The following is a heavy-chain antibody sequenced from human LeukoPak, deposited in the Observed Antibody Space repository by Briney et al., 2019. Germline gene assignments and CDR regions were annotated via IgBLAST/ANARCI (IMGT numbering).Heavy chain of an antibody. CDR1: GYSFTNYG. V-gene: IGHV1-2*06. D-gene: IGHD4-11*01. CDR3: ARGQPYGNYNYFDS. CDR2: INPNTGYP. J-gene: IGHJ5*01. Sequence: GASLKVSCKASGYSFTNYGFTWVRQAPGQGLEWMGRINPNTGYPNHAQNFQGRVTMTRDTSISTAYMELSRLTTDDTAVYFCARGQPYGNYNYFDSWGQGTLVTVSS.